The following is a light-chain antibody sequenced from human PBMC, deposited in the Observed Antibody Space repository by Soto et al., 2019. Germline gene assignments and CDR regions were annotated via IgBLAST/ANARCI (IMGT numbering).Light chain of an antibody. CDR2: SAS. CDR3: HQFNSYPHT. V-gene: IGKV1-13*02. J-gene: IGKJ5*01. Sequence: AIQLTQSPSSLSASVGDRGTITCRASQGISSALAWFQQKPGKPPKLLIYSASSLESGVPSRFSGSGSGTEFSLTISSLQPEDFGTYFCHQFNSYPHTFGQGTRLEIK. CDR1: QGISSA.